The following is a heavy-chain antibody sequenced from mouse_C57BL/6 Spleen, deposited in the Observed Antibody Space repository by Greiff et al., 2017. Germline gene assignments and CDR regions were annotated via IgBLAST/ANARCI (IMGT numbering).Heavy chain of an antibody. CDR1: GFSFNTYA. D-gene: IGHD4-1*01. Sequence: EVKLMESGGGLVQPKGSLKLSCAASGFSFNTYAMNWVRQAPGKGLEWVASIRSKSNNYATYYADSVKDRFTISRDDSESMLYLQMNNLKTEDTAMYYCVRHPGSYAMDYWGQGTSVTVSS. CDR2: IRSKSNNYAT. V-gene: IGHV10-1*01. CDR3: VRHPGSYAMDY. J-gene: IGHJ4*01.